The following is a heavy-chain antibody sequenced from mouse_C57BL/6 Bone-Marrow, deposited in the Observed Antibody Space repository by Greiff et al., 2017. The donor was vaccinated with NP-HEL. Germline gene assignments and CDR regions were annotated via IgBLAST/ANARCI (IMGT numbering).Heavy chain of an antibody. Sequence: EVQLQQSGPELVKPGASVKIPCKASGYTFTDYNMDWVKQSHGKSLEWIGDINPNNGGTIYNQKFKGKATLTVDKSSSTAYMELRSLTSEDTAVYYCARSIPNYYGSTRGYYFDYWGQGTTLTVSS. V-gene: IGHV1-18*01. CDR1: GYTFTDYN. J-gene: IGHJ2*01. CDR2: INPNNGGT. CDR3: ARSIPNYYGSTRGYYFDY. D-gene: IGHD1-1*01.